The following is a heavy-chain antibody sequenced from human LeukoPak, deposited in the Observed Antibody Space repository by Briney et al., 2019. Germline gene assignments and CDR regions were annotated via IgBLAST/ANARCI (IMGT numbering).Heavy chain of an antibody. J-gene: IGHJ6*02. CDR2: IYPGDSDT. CDR1: GYSFTSYW. D-gene: IGHD1-26*01. V-gene: IGHV5-51*01. Sequence: KTGESLQISCKGSGYSFTSYWIGWGRQLPGKGLEWMGIIYPGDSDTRYSPSFQGQVTISADKSISTAYLQWSSLKASDTAMYYCARSRTGGHSGSYYGPYYYYGMDVWGQGTTVTVSS. CDR3: ARSRTGGHSGSYYGPYYYYGMDV.